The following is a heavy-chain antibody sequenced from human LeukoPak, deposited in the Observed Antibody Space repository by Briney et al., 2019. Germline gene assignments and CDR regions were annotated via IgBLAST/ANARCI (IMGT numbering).Heavy chain of an antibody. Sequence: GASVKVSCKASGYTFTGYYMHWVRQAPGQGLEWMGGIIPIFGTANYAQKFQGRVTITADESTSTAYMELSSLRSEDTAVYYCANNYGDYGGYWGQGTLVTVSS. CDR1: GYTFTGYY. V-gene: IGHV1-69*13. CDR2: IIPIFGTA. CDR3: ANNYGDYGGY. J-gene: IGHJ4*02. D-gene: IGHD4-17*01.